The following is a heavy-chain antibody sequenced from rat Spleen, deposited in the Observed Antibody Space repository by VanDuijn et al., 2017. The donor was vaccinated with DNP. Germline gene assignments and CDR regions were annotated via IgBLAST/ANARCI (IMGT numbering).Heavy chain of an antibody. CDR2: ISPSGGST. J-gene: IGHJ2*01. D-gene: IGHD1-12*03. Sequence: EVQLVESGGGLVQPGRSLKLSCAASGFTFSNYGMHWIRQAPTKGLEWVASISPSGGSTYYRDSVKGRFTISRDNAKSTLYLQMDSLGSEDTATYYCATDQDYYDGYEVYFDYWGQGVMVTVSS. CDR3: ATDQDYYDGYEVYFDY. V-gene: IGHV5-19*01. CDR1: GFTFSNYG.